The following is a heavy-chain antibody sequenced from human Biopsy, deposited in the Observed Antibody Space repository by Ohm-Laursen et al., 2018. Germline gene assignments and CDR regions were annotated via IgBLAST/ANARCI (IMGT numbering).Heavy chain of an antibody. V-gene: IGHV1-2*02. Sequence: ASVKVSCKVSGYNFTDFYLHWVRQAPGQGLEWLGWINPDTGGTKYAQKFQGRVAMTRDTSISTAYLDLSSLGSEDTAVYYCAREKPFGASWGYWGQGTLVTVSS. J-gene: IGHJ4*02. CDR3: AREKPFGASWGY. CDR2: INPDTGGT. D-gene: IGHD6-13*01. CDR1: GYNFTDFY.